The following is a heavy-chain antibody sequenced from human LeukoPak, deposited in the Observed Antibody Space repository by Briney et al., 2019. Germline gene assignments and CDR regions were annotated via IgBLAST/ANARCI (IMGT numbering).Heavy chain of an antibody. J-gene: IGHJ4*02. Sequence: GGSLRLSCAASGFTFSSYAMSWVRQAPGKGLECVSSISSSGAYIYYADSVKGRFTISRDNAKKSLYLQMNSLRAEDTAIYYCVGNYYDSSGLDYWGQGTLVTVSS. CDR1: GFTFSSYA. D-gene: IGHD3-22*01. V-gene: IGHV3-21*01. CDR3: VGNYYDSSGLDY. CDR2: ISSSGAYI.